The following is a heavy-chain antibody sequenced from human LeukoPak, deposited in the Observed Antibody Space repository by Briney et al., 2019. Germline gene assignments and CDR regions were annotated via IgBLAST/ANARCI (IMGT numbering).Heavy chain of an antibody. CDR1: GFTVSSNY. CDR3: AKDKRRFLEWLSLFDY. Sequence: GGSLRLSCAASGFTVSSNYMSWVRQAPGKGLEWVAFIRYDGSNKYYADSVKGRFTISRDNSKNTLYLQMNSLRAEDTAVYYCAKDKRRFLEWLSLFDYWGQGTLVTVSS. CDR2: IRYDGSNK. V-gene: IGHV3-30*02. J-gene: IGHJ4*02. D-gene: IGHD3-3*01.